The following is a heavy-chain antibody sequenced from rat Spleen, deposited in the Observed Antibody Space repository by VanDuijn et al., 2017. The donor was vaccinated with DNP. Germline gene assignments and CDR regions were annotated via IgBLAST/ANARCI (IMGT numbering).Heavy chain of an antibody. CDR2: INSAGST. D-gene: IGHD5-1*01. CDR3: ATGSYLDY. J-gene: IGHJ2*01. Sequence: EVQLQESGPGLVKPSQSLSLTCSVTGYSITSNYWAWIRKFPGNKLEWMGYINSAGSTNYNPSLKSRISITRDTSKNQFFLQVNSVTTEDTATYYCATGSYLDYWGQGVMVTVSS. CDR1: GYSITSNY. V-gene: IGHV3-3*01.